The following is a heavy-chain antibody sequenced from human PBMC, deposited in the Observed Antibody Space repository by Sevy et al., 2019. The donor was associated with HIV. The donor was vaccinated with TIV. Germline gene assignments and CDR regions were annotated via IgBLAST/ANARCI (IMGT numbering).Heavy chain of an antibody. D-gene: IGHD3-9*01. Sequence: GGSLRLSCAGSGFTFRSYGIHWVRQSPGKGLEWVAFISFDGRNTYSADSLKGRFTVSRDNSNNAVYLQMNNLRTEDTAMYYCAKDILGDNSPWFFFDYWGQGTQVTVSS. CDR1: GFTFRSYG. V-gene: IGHV3-30*18. J-gene: IGHJ4*02. CDR3: AKDILGDNSPWFFFDY. CDR2: ISFDGRNT.